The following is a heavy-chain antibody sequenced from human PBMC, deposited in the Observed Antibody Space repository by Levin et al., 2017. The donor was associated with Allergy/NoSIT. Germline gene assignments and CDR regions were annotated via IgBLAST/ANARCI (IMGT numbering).Heavy chain of an antibody. Sequence: SQTLSLTCTVSGASISSTSYYWGWIRQPPGKGLEWIGNVYYGGSTYYNPSLKSRVTISVDTSKNQFSLKLSSVTAADTAFYYCARYDFWGARWFDPWGQGTLVTVSS. CDR1: GASISSTSYY. CDR2: VYYGGST. CDR3: ARYDFWGARWFDP. J-gene: IGHJ5*02. D-gene: IGHD3-3*01. V-gene: IGHV4-39*01.